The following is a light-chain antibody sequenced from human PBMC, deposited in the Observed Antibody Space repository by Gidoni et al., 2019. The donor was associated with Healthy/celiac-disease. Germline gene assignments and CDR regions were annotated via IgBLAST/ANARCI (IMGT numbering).Light chain of an antibody. J-gene: IGKJ3*01. CDR1: QGIRND. Sequence: AIQMTQSPSSLSAFVGDRVTITCRASQGIRNDLGWYQQRPGEGPKLLIYAASTLQSGVPSRFSGSGSGTDFTLTISSLQPEDFATYYCLQDHNYPRAFGPGTKVDFK. CDR3: LQDHNYPRA. V-gene: IGKV1-6*01. CDR2: AAS.